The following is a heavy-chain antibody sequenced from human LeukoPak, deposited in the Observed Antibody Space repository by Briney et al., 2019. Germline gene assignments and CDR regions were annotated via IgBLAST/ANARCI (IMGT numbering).Heavy chain of an antibody. D-gene: IGHD1-1*01. CDR1: GYTFTSYD. V-gene: IGHV1-8*01. CDR3: AKAPPYKKYFDY. J-gene: IGHJ4*02. Sequence: ASVKVSCKASGYTFTSYDFNWVRQATGQRPEWMGWMSPNSGDTGYAQKFQDRVTMTRNTSISTAYMELSSLRAEDTAVYYCAKAPPYKKYFDYWGQGTLVTVSS. CDR2: MSPNSGDT.